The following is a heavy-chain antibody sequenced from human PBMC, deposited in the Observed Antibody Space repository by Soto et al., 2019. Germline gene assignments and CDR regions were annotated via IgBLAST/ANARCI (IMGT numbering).Heavy chain of an antibody. CDR3: ARDPGLYREDIWRESSSRFDY. CDR2: ISAYNGNT. Sequence: GASVKVSCKASGYTFTSYGISWVRQAPGQGLEWMGWISAYNGNTNYAQKLQGRVTMTTDTSTSTAYMELRSLRSDDTAVYYCARDPGLYREDIWRESSSRFDYWGQGTLVTVSS. CDR1: GYTFTSYG. J-gene: IGHJ4*02. V-gene: IGHV1-18*01. D-gene: IGHD2-8*01.